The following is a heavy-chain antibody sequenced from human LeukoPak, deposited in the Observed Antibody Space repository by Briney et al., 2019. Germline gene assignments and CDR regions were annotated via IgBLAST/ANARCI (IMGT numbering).Heavy chain of an antibody. V-gene: IGHV3-48*01. CDR2: ISSSSSTI. J-gene: IGHJ4*02. Sequence: GGSLRLSCAASGFTFSSYSMNWVRQAPGKGLEWVSYISSSSSTIYYADSVKGRFTISRDNAKNSLYLQMNSLRAEDTAVYYCARDSVSGYHDYWGQRTLVTVSS. CDR1: GFTFSSYS. CDR3: ARDSVSGYHDY. D-gene: IGHD3-22*01.